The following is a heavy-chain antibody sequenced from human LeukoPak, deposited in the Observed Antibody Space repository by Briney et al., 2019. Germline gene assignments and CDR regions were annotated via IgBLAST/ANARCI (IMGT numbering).Heavy chain of an antibody. CDR2: IYENGGTT. CDR1: GFTFRSHA. J-gene: IGHJ6*02. D-gene: IGHD6-13*01. V-gene: IGHV3-23*01. Sequence: GGSLRLSCVGSGFTFRSHAMSWVRQAPEKGLEFVSGIYENGGTTYYADSVQGRFTISRDNSKSTLCLQMNSLRAEDTAVYYCANDAAQEQLSNLFYGMDVWGQGTTVTVSS. CDR3: ANDAAQEQLSNLFYGMDV.